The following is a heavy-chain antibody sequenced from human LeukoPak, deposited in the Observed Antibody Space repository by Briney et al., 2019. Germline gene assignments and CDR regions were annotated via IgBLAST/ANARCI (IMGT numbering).Heavy chain of an antibody. Sequence: PGGSLRLSCAASGFPFTFAMSWVRQAPGKGLEWVSSISGSGGDTYYADSVKGRFTNSRDNSKNTLYLQMNSLRAEDTAIYYCAKQSTARSLGEGGRGTLVTVSS. CDR3: AKQSTARSLGE. CDR1: GFPFTFA. J-gene: IGHJ4*02. CDR2: ISGSGGDT. V-gene: IGHV3-23*01. D-gene: IGHD6-6*01.